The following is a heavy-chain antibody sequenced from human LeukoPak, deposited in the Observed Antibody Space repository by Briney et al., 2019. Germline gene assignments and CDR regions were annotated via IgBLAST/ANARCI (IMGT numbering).Heavy chain of an antibody. CDR1: GFTFSDYY. Sequence: GGSLRLSCAASGFTFSDYYMSWVRQAAGKGREWVSYISRSGSTIYYADSVKGRFTIARDNAKNSLYVQMNRRRGEDTGVYYCASVQRWATVSYYYYYMDVWGKGTTVTISS. V-gene: IGHV3-11*01. CDR2: ISRSGSTI. D-gene: IGHD4-17*01. J-gene: IGHJ6*03. CDR3: ASVQRWATVSYYYYYMDV.